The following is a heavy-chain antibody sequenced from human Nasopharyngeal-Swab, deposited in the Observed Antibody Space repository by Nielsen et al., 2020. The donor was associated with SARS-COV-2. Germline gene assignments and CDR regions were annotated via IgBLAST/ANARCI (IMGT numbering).Heavy chain of an antibody. J-gene: IGHJ4*02. Sequence: WIRQPPGKGLEWIGYIYNSGSTYYNPSLKSRVTISVDTSKNQFSLKLSSVTAADTAVYYCARGDRGQLEKNDYWGQGTLVTVSS. CDR3: ARGDRGQLEKNDY. D-gene: IGHD3-10*01. V-gene: IGHV4-30-4*01. CDR2: IYNSGST.